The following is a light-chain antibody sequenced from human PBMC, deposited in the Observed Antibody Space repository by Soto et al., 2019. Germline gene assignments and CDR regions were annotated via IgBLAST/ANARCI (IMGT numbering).Light chain of an antibody. J-gene: IGLJ1*01. CDR1: SSDIGGYNF. V-gene: IGLV2-8*01. CDR2: DVT. Sequence: QSALTQPPSASGSPGQSVAISCTGTSSDIGGYNFVSWYQQHPGKAPKLIIYDVTKRPSGVPDRFSGSKSGNTATLIVSGLQAEDEADYYCSSHGGSNNPYVFGPGTKLTVL. CDR3: SSHGGSNNPYV.